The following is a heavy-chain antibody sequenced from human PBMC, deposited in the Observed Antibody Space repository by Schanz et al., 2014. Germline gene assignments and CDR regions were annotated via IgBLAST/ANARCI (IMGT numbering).Heavy chain of an antibody. V-gene: IGHV1-18*01. D-gene: IGHD4-17*01. Sequence: QVQLVQSGSEVKKPGDSVKVSCETSGYSFTKYGINWVRQAPGQGLEWMGLISPYNGHTEYGKKFQGRFTMTTDTSTTKTYLELRSLTSDDTAVFYCAGGLHDDGETSFRPYDAFDFWGQGTKVTVS. CDR1: GYSFTKYG. CDR2: ISPYNGHT. J-gene: IGHJ3*01. CDR3: AGGLHDDGETSFRPYDAFDF.